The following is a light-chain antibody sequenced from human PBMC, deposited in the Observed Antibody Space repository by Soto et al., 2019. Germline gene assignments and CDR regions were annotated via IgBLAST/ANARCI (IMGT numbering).Light chain of an antibody. CDR3: VLYMGSGVWV. J-gene: IGLJ3*02. CDR1: SGSVSTSYY. CDR2: STN. Sequence: QTVVTQEPSFSVSPGRTVTLTCGLNSGSVSTSYYPSWYQQTPGQAPRTLIYSTNTRSSGVPDRFSGSILGNKAALTITGAQADDESDYYCVLYMGSGVWVFGVGTRLTVL. V-gene: IGLV8-61*01.